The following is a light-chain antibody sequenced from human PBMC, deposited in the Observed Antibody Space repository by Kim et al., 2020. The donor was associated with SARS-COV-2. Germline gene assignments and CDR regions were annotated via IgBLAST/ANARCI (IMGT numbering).Light chain of an antibody. Sequence: SSELTQDPAVSVALGQTVRITCQGDSLRSYYASWYQQKPGQAPVLVIYGKNNRPSGIPDRFSGSSSGNTASLTITGTQAEDEADYYCNSRDSSGNHLVFGTPTKVTVL. CDR2: GKN. J-gene: IGLJ1*01. CDR1: SLRSYY. V-gene: IGLV3-19*01. CDR3: NSRDSSGNHLV.